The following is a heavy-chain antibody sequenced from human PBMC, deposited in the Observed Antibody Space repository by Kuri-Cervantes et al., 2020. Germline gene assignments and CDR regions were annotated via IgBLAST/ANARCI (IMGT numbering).Heavy chain of an antibody. CDR2: ISSSGSTV. CDR3: ATTYYYGSGSYSKWDY. Sequence: GGSLRLSCAASGFTFSDYYMSWIRQAPGKGLEWVSYISSSGSTVYYADSVKGRFTISRDNAKNSLYLQMNSLRAEDTAVYYCATTYYYGSGSYSKWDYWGQGTLVTVSS. CDR1: GFTFSDYY. J-gene: IGHJ4*02. D-gene: IGHD3-10*01. V-gene: IGHV3-11*04.